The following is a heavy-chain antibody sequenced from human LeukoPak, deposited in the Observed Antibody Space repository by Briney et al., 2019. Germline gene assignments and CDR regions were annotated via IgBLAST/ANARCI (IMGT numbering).Heavy chain of an antibody. J-gene: IGHJ4*02. CDR1: GFTFSSYS. D-gene: IGHD2-2*02. Sequence: GGSLRLSCAASGFTFSSYSMNWVRQAPGKGLEWVSYISSSSSTIYYADSVKGRFTISRDNAKNSLYLQMNSLRAEDTAVYYCAREGARYPFDYWGQGTLVTVSS. CDR2: ISSSSSTI. CDR3: AREGARYPFDY. V-gene: IGHV3-48*04.